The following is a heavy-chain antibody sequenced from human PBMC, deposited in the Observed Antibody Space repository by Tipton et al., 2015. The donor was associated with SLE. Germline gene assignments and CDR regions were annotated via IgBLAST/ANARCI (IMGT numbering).Heavy chain of an antibody. D-gene: IGHD3-22*01. CDR1: GASISSDVYY. CDR2: IYNTGNT. V-gene: IGHV4-31*03. Sequence: TLSLTCSVSGASISSDVYYWSWLRPLPGKGLEWIGYIYNTGNTYHNPSPKSRGTMSVDTSKNQFSLRVPSVTAADTAVYYCARDGPDTSGYYLDYWGQGILVTVSS. CDR3: ARDGPDTSGYYLDY. J-gene: IGHJ4*02.